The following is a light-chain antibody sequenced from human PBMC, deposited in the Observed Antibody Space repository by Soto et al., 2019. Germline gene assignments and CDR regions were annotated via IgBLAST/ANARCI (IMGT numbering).Light chain of an antibody. CDR1: QSISTN. Sequence: IILTQSTATLSVSPLEIFTFSCMASQSISTNLAWYQQKPGQAPRLLIYGASSRATGIPDRFSGSGSGTDFTLTISRLEPEDFAVYYCQQYGSSPRTFGQGTKVDIK. CDR2: GAS. V-gene: IGKV3-20*01. CDR3: QQYGSSPRT. J-gene: IGKJ1*01.